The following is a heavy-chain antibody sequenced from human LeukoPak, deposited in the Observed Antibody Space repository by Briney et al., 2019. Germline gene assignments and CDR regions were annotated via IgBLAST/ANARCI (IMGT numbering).Heavy chain of an antibody. D-gene: IGHD3-22*01. V-gene: IGHV3-21*01. Sequence: GGSLRLSCAASGFTFSSYSMNWVRQAPGKGLEWVSSISSSSSYIYYADSVKGRFTISRDNAKSSLYLQMNSLRAEDTAVYYCARETYYYDSSGYSYYFDYWGQGTLVTVSS. CDR2: ISSSSSYI. CDR3: ARETYYYDSSGYSYYFDY. J-gene: IGHJ4*02. CDR1: GFTFSSYS.